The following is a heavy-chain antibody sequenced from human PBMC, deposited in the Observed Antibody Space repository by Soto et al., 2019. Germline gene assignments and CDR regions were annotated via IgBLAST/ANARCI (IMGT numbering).Heavy chain of an antibody. CDR2: ISYDGSNK. Sequence: QVQLVESGGGVVLPGTSLRLSCAASGFSFSSYAMHWVRQAPGKGLEWVAIISYDGSNKYYADSVKGRFTISRDKSTNTVYLQMNRLKADDTAVYYCARNLRLGDTFGYNDFSDDALDIWGQGTMVTVPS. CDR1: GFSFSSYA. D-gene: IGHD3-3*01. CDR3: ARNLRLGDTFGYNDFSDDALDI. J-gene: IGHJ3*02. V-gene: IGHV3-30-3*01.